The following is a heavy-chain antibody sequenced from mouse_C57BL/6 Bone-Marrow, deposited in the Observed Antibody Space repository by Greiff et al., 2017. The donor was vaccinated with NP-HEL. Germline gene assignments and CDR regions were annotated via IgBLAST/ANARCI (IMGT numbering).Heavy chain of an antibody. V-gene: IGHV5-6*01. D-gene: IGHD1-1*01. Sequence: EVKLVESGGDLVKPGGSLKLSCAASGFTFSSYGMSWVRQTPDKRLEWVATISSGGSYTYYPDSVKGRFTISRDNAKNTLYLQMSSLKSEDTAMYYCARRVVATGAMDYWGQGTSVTVSS. CDR1: GFTFSSYG. CDR3: ARRVVATGAMDY. CDR2: ISSGGSYT. J-gene: IGHJ4*01.